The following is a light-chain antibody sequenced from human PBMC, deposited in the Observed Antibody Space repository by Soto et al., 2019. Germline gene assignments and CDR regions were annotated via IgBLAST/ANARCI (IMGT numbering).Light chain of an antibody. CDR1: QSVSSGY. Sequence: EIVLTQSPGTLSLSPGERATLSCRASQSVSSGYLAWYQQKPGQAPRLLIYGASSRAPGIPDRFSGSGSGTDFTLSISRLEPEDFAVYYCQQYDSSPYTFGQGTKLEIK. CDR2: GAS. J-gene: IGKJ2*01. V-gene: IGKV3-20*01. CDR3: QQYDSSPYT.